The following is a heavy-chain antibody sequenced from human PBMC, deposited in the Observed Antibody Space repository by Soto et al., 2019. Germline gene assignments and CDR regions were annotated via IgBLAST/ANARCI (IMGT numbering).Heavy chain of an antibody. V-gene: IGHV3-30*18. CDR2: IAYDGSSK. CDR3: AKDRGAMGASTHFDY. D-gene: IGHD1-26*01. J-gene: IGHJ4*02. Sequence: GGSLRLSCEASRLIFNNYGMHWVRQAPGKGLEWVAVIAYDGSSKYYSDSVKGRFTISRDNSKNTLFLQMNSLRVEDTAVYYCAKDRGAMGASTHFDYWGQGALVTVSS. CDR1: RLIFNNYG.